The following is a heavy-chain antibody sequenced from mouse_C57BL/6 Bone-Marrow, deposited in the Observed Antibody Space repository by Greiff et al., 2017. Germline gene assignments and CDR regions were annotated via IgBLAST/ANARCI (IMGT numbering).Heavy chain of an antibody. CDR3: ARVYGNYPAWFAY. V-gene: IGHV1-54*01. CDR2: INPGSGGT. Sequence: VQLQQSGAELVRPGTSVKVPCKASGYAFTNYLIEWVKQRPGQGLEWIGVINPGSGGTNYNEKFKGKATLTADKSSSTAYMQLSSLTSEDSAVYFCARVYGNYPAWFAYWGQGTLVTVSA. D-gene: IGHD2-1*01. J-gene: IGHJ3*01. CDR1: GYAFTNYL.